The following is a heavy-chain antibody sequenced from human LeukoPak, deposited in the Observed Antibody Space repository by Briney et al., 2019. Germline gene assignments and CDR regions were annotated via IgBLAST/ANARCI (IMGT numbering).Heavy chain of an antibody. CDR3: ASSLIKYCSSTSCYTAYSYGSYYFDY. D-gene: IGHD2-2*02. CDR2: INHSGST. CDR1: GGSFSGYY. Sequence: SETLSLTCAVYGGSFSGYYWSWIRQPPGKGLEWIGEINHSGSTNYNPSLKSRVTISVDTSKNQFSLKLSSATAADTAVYYCASSLIKYCSSTSCYTAYSYGSYYFDYWGQGTLVTVSS. J-gene: IGHJ4*02. V-gene: IGHV4-34*01.